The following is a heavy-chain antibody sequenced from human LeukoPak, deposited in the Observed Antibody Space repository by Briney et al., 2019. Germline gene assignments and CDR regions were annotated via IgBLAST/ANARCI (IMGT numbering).Heavy chain of an antibody. V-gene: IGHV1-69*05. Sequence: SVKVSCKSSGDMFSNFTISWVRQAPGQGLEWMGRIIPFFGTTNYAQKFQGRVSITTDGSTSTAYMELSSLTSEDTAVYYCARETIPILASNHYFDNWGHGTLVTVSS. J-gene: IGHJ4*01. D-gene: IGHD3-9*01. CDR3: ARETIPILASNHYFDN. CDR1: GDMFSNFT. CDR2: IIPFFGTT.